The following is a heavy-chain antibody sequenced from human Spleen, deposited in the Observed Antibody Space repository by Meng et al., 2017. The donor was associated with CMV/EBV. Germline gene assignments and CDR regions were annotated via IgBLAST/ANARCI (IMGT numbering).Heavy chain of an antibody. CDR2: VYSGGAT. J-gene: IGHJ5*02. CDR1: GFNVSNNY. D-gene: IGHD6-13*01. Sequence: SLGLSCADSGFNVSNNYMNWVRQAPGKGLEWVSLVYSGGATYYADSVKGRFSISRDSSKNTLYLQMNSLRAEDTAVYYCARDGIADSPWGQGTLVTVSS. V-gene: IGHV3-53*01. CDR3: ARDGIADSP.